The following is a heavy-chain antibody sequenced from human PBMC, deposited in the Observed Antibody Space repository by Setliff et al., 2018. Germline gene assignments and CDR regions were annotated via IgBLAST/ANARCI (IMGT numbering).Heavy chain of an antibody. CDR1: GGSMTDFF. J-gene: IGHJ4*02. CDR3: ARGLNTESWTPLY. Sequence: SETLSLTCSVAGGSMTDFFWHWIRQSPGKGLEWIGYIYTKGRINYNPSLRSRVTMSVDRSRNQFSLTLRSVTAADMAVYYCARGLNTESWTPLYWSPGTLVTVSS. D-gene: IGHD2-15*01. CDR2: IYTKGRI. V-gene: IGHV4-4*08.